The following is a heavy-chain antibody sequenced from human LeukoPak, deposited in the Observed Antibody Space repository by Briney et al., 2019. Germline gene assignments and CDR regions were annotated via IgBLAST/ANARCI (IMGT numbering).Heavy chain of an antibody. D-gene: IGHD4-11*01. CDR1: GFTFSSNW. CDR3: ARSTANAFDI. V-gene: IGHV3-74*03. J-gene: IGHJ3*02. CDR2: ISSDGSTT. Sequence: PGGSLRLSCAASGFTFSSNWMHWVRQVPGKGLVWVSRISSDGSTTTYADSVKGRSTISRDNAKDTLYLQINSLRAEDTAVYYCARSTANAFDIWGQGTMVTVSS.